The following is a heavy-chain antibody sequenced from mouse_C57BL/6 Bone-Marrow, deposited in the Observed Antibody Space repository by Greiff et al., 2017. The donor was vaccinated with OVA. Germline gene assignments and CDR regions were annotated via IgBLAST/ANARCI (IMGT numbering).Heavy chain of an antibody. D-gene: IGHD1-1*01. Sequence: VQVVESGAELVKPGASVKMSCKASGYTFTSYWITWVKQRPGQGLEWIGDIYPGSGSTNYNEKFKSKATLTVDTSSSTAYMQLSSLTSEDSAVYYCARRNYGSSGDYWGQCTTLTVSS. CDR3: ARRNYGSSGDY. V-gene: IGHV1-55*01. CDR2: IYPGSGST. J-gene: IGHJ2*01. CDR1: GYTFTSYW.